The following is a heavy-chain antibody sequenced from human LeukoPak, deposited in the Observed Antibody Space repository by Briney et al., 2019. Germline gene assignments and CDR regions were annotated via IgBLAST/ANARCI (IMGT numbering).Heavy chain of an antibody. Sequence: GASVKVSCKASGYTFTSYDINWVRQATGQGLEWMGGIIPIFGTANYAQKFQGRVTITADESTSTAYMELSSLRSEDTAVYYCARGYHLFYGSGSSFHYYMDVWGKGTTVTISS. CDR2: IIPIFGTA. D-gene: IGHD3-10*01. CDR3: ARGYHLFYGSGSSFHYYMDV. V-gene: IGHV1-69*13. CDR1: GYTFTSYD. J-gene: IGHJ6*03.